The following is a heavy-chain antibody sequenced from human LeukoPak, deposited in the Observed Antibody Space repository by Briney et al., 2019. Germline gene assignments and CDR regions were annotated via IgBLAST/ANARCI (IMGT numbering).Heavy chain of an antibody. CDR2: IRSKANSYAT. D-gene: IGHD4-11*01. CDR3: TNHYDDYSNYGDAFDI. Sequence: GGSLRLSCAASGFTFSGSAMHWVRQASGKGLEWVGRIRSKANSYATAYAASVKGRFTISRDDSKNTAYLQMNSLKTEDTAVYYRTNHYDDYSNYGDAFDIWGQGTMVTVSS. V-gene: IGHV3-73*01. CDR1: GFTFSGSA. J-gene: IGHJ3*02.